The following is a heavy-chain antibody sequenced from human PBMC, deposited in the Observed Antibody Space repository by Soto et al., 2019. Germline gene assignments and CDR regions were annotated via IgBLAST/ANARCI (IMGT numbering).Heavy chain of an antibody. J-gene: IGHJ4*02. CDR2: MSYDGSSK. Sequence: QVQLVESGGGVVQPGRSLRHSCAASGFTLSSYSMHWVRQAPGKGLDWVAAMSYDGSSKYFADSVKGRFTISRDNSKNTLSLQVNSLGAEDSAVYYCARGRSVSNHDDIEYWGQGTLVTVSS. CDR3: ARGRSVSNHDDIEY. V-gene: IGHV3-30-3*01. CDR1: GFTLSSYS. D-gene: IGHD3-3*01.